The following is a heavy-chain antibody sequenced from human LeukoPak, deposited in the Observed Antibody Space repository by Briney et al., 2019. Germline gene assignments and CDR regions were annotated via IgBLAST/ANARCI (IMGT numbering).Heavy chain of an antibody. CDR3: VRDRGRASVDY. J-gene: IGHJ4*02. D-gene: IGHD1-26*01. CDR2: IKQDASEE. V-gene: IGHV3-7*01. CDR1: GFTFAGYW. Sequence: TGGSLRLSCAASGFTFAGYWISWVRQAPGKGLEWVANIKQDASEEYYVDPVKGRFTISRDNAKNSLYLQMNSLRAEDTAVYYCVRDRGRASVDYWGQGTLVTVFS.